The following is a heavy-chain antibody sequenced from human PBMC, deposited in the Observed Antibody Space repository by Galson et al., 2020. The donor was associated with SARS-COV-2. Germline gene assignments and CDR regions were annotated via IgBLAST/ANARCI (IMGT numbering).Heavy chain of an antibody. D-gene: IGHD1-26*01. V-gene: IGHV3-30*04. CDR2: ISYDGSNK. J-gene: IGHJ4*02. Sequence: GGSLRLSCAASGFTFSSYAMHWVRQAPGKGLEWVAVISYDGSNKYYADSVKGRFTISRDNSKNTLYLQMNSLRAEDTAVYYCARPLSGSYFSALDYWGQGTLVTVSS. CDR1: GFTFSSYA. CDR3: ARPLSGSYFSALDY.